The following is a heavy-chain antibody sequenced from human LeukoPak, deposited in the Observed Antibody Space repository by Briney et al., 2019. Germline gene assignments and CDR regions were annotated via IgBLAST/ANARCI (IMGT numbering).Heavy chain of an antibody. CDR1: GFTFSSYE. D-gene: IGHD3-22*01. CDR2: IGGSGDTT. Sequence: GGSLRLSCAASGFTFSSYEMNWVRQAPGKGLEWVSGIGGSGDTTYYADSVKGRFTISRDNSKNTLYLQMNSLRAEDTAVYYCGKGLSYYYDTTGYCLDYWGQGTLVTVSS. CDR3: GKGLSYYYDTTGYCLDY. J-gene: IGHJ4*02. V-gene: IGHV3-23*01.